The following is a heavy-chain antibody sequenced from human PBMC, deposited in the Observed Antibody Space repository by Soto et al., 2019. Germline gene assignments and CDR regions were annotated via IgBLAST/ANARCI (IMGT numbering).Heavy chain of an antibody. CDR2: IIPVFQTA. V-gene: IGHV1-69*13. J-gene: IGHJ1*01. Sequence: SVKVSCKASGGTFSSYPISWVRQVPGQGLEWMGGIIPVFQTAYYTQRFQGRVTITADESTNTAYMELSSLRSEDTAIYYCARGGSGYTWFNEFWGQGTLVTVSS. CDR1: GGTFSSYP. CDR3: ARGGSGYTWFNEF. D-gene: IGHD3-22*01.